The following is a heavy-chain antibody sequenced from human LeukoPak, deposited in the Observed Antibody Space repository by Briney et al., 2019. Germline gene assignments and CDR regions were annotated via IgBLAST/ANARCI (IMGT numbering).Heavy chain of an antibody. CDR2: VSAYNGNT. Sequence: ASVKVSCKAAGYTFTSYGISWVRQAPGQGLEWMGWVSAYNGNTNYAQKLQGRVTMTTDTSTSTVYMELRSLRSDDTAVYYCARGGLYCSSTSCYGIEYWGQGTLVTVSS. D-gene: IGHD2-2*01. V-gene: IGHV1-18*04. CDR1: GYTFTSYG. J-gene: IGHJ4*02. CDR3: ARGGLYCSSTSCYGIEY.